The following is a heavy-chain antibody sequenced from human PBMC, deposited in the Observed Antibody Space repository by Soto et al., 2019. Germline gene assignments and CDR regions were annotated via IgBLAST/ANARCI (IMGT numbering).Heavy chain of an antibody. V-gene: IGHV1-69*13. CDR2: IVPFFKGI. D-gene: IGHD3-16*01. J-gene: IGHJ6*02. CDR3: ARDVSVNYYDGTYYYCAMDV. CDR1: GGTFSSHS. Sequence: SVKVSCKASGGTFSSHSINWARQAPGQGLEWMGGIVPFFKGIHYAQKFQGRVTITADDSTSTAYMDLSNLRSEDTAVYYCARDVSVNYYDGTYYYCAMDVWGQGTTVTVSS.